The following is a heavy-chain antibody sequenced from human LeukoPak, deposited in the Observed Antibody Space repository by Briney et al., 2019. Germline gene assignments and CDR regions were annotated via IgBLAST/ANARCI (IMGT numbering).Heavy chain of an antibody. D-gene: IGHD2-15*01. CDR3: AGRRGGGLTDY. V-gene: IGHV5-51*01. CDR1: GYTFTTYW. Sequence: GESLKISCKGSGYTFTTYWIAWVRQMPGKGLEWVGIIYPGDSDSRYSPSFQGQVTISADKSISTAYLQWSSLKASDTAMYYCAGRRGGGLTDYWGQGTLVTVSS. J-gene: IGHJ4*02. CDR2: IYPGDSDS.